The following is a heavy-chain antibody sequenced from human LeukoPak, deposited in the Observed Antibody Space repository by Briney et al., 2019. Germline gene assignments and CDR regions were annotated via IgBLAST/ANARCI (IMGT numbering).Heavy chain of an antibody. J-gene: IGHJ3*02. CDR1: GYSISGGYY. V-gene: IGHV4-38-2*02. CDR3: AREGLNAFDI. CDR2: IYHSGNT. Sequence: PSETLSLTCSVSGYSISGGYYWGWIRQPPGKGLEWIGSIYHSGNTYYNPSLKSRVTISVDTSKNQFSLKLSSVTAADTAVYYCAREGLNAFDIWGQGTMVTVSS.